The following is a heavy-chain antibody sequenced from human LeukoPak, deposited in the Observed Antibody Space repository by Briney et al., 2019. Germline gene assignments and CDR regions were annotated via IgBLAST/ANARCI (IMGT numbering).Heavy chain of an antibody. CDR1: GGSISSYY. Sequence: PSETLSLTCTVSGGSISSYYWGWIRQPPGKGLEWIGYIYYSGSTNYNPSLKSLVTISVDTSKNQFSLKLSSVTAADAAVYYCARAVAVFGTYYYMDVWGKGTTVTVSS. D-gene: IGHD6-19*01. CDR2: IYYSGST. V-gene: IGHV4-59*01. J-gene: IGHJ6*03. CDR3: ARAVAVFGTYYYMDV.